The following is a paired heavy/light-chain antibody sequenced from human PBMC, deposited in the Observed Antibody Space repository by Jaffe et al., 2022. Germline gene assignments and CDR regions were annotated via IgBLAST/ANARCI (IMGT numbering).Heavy chain of an antibody. V-gene: IGHV1-69*01. J-gene: IGHJ4*02. CDR2: IIPIFGTA. CDR3: ARRRGLWGSGSYNRGWYFDY. D-gene: IGHD3-10*01. Sequence: QVQLVQSGAEVKKPGSSVKVSCKASGGTFSSYAISWVRQAPGQGLEWMGGIIPIFGTANYAQKFQGRVTITADESTSTAYMELSSLRSEDTAVYYCARRRGLWGSGSYNRGWYFDYWGQGTLVTVSS. CDR1: GGTFSSYA.
Light chain of an antibody. J-gene: IGKJ3*01. CDR2: AAS. CDR1: QGISNY. CDR3: QKYNSAPLGIT. V-gene: IGKV1-27*01. Sequence: DIQMTQSPSSLSASVGDRVTITCRASQGISNYLAWYQQKPGKVPKLLIYAASTLQSGVPSRFSGSGSGTDFTLTISSLQPEDVATYYCQKYNSAPLGITFGPGTKVDIK.